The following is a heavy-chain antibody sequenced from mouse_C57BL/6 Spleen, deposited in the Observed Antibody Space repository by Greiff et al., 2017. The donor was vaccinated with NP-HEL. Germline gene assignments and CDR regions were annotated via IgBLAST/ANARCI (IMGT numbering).Heavy chain of an antibody. CDR3: ARSHYYGSSLYYAMDY. CDR2: IYPGSGST. J-gene: IGHJ4*01. Sequence: QVQLQQPGAELVKPGASVKMSCKASGYTFTSYWITWVKQRPGQGLEWIGDIYPGSGSTNYNEKFKSKATLTVDTSSSTAYMQLSSLTSEDSAVYYGARSHYYGSSLYYAMDYWGQGTSVTVSS. D-gene: IGHD1-1*01. V-gene: IGHV1-55*01. CDR1: GYTFTSYW.